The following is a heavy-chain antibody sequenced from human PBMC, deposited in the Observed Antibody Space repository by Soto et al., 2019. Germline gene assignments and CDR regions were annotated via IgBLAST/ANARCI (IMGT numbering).Heavy chain of an antibody. CDR2: ISYDGSNK. D-gene: IGHD3-3*01. V-gene: IGHV3-30*18. CDR1: GFTFSSYG. J-gene: IGHJ6*02. CDR3: AKNGPPFWSGSLYYYYYGMDV. Sequence: PGGSLRLSCAASGFTFSSYGMHWVRQAPGKGLEWVAVISYDGSNKYYADSVKGRFTISRDNSKNTLYLQMNSLRAEDTAVYYCAKNGPPFWSGSLYYYYYGMDVWGQGTTVTVSS.